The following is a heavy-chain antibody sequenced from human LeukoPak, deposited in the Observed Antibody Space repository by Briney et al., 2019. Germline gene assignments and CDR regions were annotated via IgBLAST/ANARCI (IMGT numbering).Heavy chain of an antibody. CDR3: ARCYDSTSDAFDI. J-gene: IGHJ3*02. V-gene: IGHV4-30-4*08. CDR2: IYYSGST. CDR1: GGSISSGDYY. Sequence: SETLSLTCTVSGGSISSGDYYWSRIRQPPWKGLEWIGYIYYSGSTYYNPSLKSRVTISVDTSKNHFSLKLSSVTAADTAVYYCARCYDSTSDAFDIWGQGTMVTVSS. D-gene: IGHD3-22*01.